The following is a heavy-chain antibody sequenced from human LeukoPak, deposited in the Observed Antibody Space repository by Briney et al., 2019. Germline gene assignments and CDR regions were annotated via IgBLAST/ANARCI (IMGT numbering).Heavy chain of an antibody. V-gene: IGHV3-7*01. D-gene: IGHD3-10*01. CDR1: GFRFSSFW. Sequence: GGSLRLSCAASGFRFSSFWMSWVRQAPGKGLEWVANINEDGGEEYYVDSVKGRFTISRDNAKNSLYLQMNSLRAEDTALYYCATSGWTSGSDSWGQGTLVTVSS. CDR2: INEDGGEE. CDR3: ATSGWTSGSDS. J-gene: IGHJ4*02.